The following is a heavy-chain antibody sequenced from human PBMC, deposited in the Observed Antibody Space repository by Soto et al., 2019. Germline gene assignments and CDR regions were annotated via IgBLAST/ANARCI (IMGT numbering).Heavy chain of an antibody. CDR3: AKTGGSGSYAPTYYYYGMDV. CDR2: ISGSGGST. CDR1: GFTFSSYA. Sequence: EVQLLESGGGLVQPGGSLRLSCAASGFTFSSYAMSWVRQAPGKGLEWVSAISGSGGSTYYADSVKGRFTISRDNSKNTLYLQMNSLRAEDTAVYYCAKTGGSGSYAPTYYYYGMDVWGQGTTVTVSS. V-gene: IGHV3-23*01. J-gene: IGHJ6*02. D-gene: IGHD1-26*01.